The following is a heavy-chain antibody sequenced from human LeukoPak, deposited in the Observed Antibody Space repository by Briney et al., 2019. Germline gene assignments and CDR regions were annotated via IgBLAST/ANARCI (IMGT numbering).Heavy chain of an antibody. Sequence: ASVKVSCKASGGTFSSYAISWVRQAPGQGLEWMGGIIPIFGTANYAQKFQGRVTITADESTSTAYMELSSLRSEDTAVYYCARDATGAAGFDYWGQGTLVTVSS. D-gene: IGHD6-25*01. CDR1: GGTFSSYA. CDR2: IIPIFGTA. J-gene: IGHJ4*02. V-gene: IGHV1-69*13. CDR3: ARDATGAAGFDY.